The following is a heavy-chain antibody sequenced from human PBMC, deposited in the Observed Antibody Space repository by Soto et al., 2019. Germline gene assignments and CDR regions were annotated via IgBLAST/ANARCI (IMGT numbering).Heavy chain of an antibody. CDR1: GFTFSNYG. Sequence: EVQLLESGGGLVQPGGSLRLSCAASGFTFSNYGMSWVRQAPGKGLEWVSAISGSGGSTYHADSVKGRFTMSRDYSKNMVHLQINSLRAEDTAVYYCAKGSPVGRWFGELGVWGQGTLVTVSS. J-gene: IGHJ4*02. D-gene: IGHD3-10*01. V-gene: IGHV3-23*01. CDR2: ISGSGGST. CDR3: AKGSPVGRWFGELGV.